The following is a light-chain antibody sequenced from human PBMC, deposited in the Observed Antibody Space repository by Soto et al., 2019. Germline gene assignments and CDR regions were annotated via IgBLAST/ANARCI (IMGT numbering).Light chain of an antibody. CDR2: RNN. CDR3: AAWDDSLSGVV. CDR1: SSNIGSNY. Sequence: QSVLTQPPSASGTPGQRVTLSCSGRSSNIGSNYVYWYQQLPGTAPKLLIYRNNQRPSGVPDRFSDSKSGTSASLAISGRRSEDEADYYCAAWDDSLSGVVFGGGTKLTVL. V-gene: IGLV1-47*01. J-gene: IGLJ2*01.